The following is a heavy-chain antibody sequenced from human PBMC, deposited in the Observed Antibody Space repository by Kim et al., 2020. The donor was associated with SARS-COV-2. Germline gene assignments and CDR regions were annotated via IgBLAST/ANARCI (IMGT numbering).Heavy chain of an antibody. Sequence: GGSLRLSCAASGFSFSNYWMHWVRQAPGKGLVWVARIKTDGSTTAYADSVKGRFTISRDNAKNTLYLQMSSLRAEDTAVYFCARDLEWLLYDYWGQRTLV. CDR3: ARDLEWLLYDY. CDR2: IKTDGSTT. CDR1: GFSFSNYW. J-gene: IGHJ4*02. D-gene: IGHD3-3*01. V-gene: IGHV3-74*01.